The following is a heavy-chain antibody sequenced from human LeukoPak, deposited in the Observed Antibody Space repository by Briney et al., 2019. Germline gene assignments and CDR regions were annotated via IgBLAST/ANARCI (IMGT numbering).Heavy chain of an antibody. CDR1: GFTFSSYG. CDR2: ISYDGSNK. CDR3: AKERLPGIAVAGRILYYFDY. J-gene: IGHJ4*02. Sequence: GGSLRLSCAASGFTFSSYGMHWVRQAPGKGLEWVAVISYDGSNKYYADSVKGRFTISRDNSKNTLYLQMNSLRAEDTAVYYCAKERLPGIAVAGRILYYFDYWGQGTLVTVSS. D-gene: IGHD6-19*01. V-gene: IGHV3-30*18.